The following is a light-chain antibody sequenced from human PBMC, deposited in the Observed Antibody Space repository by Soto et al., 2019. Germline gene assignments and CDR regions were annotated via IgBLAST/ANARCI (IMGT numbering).Light chain of an antibody. V-gene: IGLV2-14*02. CDR1: SSDVGSYNL. CDR2: EVS. J-gene: IGLJ2*01. Sequence: QSALTQPASVSGSPGQSITISCTGTSSDVGSYNLVSWYQQYPGKVPKLLIYEVSYRPSGVSNRFSGSKSGNTASLTISGLQADDEADYHCSSHTSSSTLVVFGGGTKLTVL. CDR3: SSHTSSSTLVV.